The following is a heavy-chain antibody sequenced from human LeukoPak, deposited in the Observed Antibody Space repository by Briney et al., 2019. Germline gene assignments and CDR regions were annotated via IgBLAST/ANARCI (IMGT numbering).Heavy chain of an antibody. CDR2: INPNSGGT. CDR1: GYTFTGYY. J-gene: IGHJ5*02. D-gene: IGHD5-12*01. Sequence: ASVKVSCKASGYTFTGYYMHWVRQAPGQGLEWMGWINPNSGGTNYAQKFQGRVTMTRDTSISTAYMELSRLRSDDTAVYYCARDSIVATRRGAFDPWGQGTLVTVSS. V-gene: IGHV1-2*02. CDR3: ARDSIVATRRGAFDP.